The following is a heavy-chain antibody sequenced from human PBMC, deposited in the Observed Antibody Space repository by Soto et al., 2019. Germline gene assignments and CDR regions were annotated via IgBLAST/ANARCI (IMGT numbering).Heavy chain of an antibody. V-gene: IGHV1-69*02. CDR3: AIYDGDYTGHY. Sequence: QVQLVQSGAEVKKPGSSVKVSCKASGGTFSSYTISWVRQAPGQGLEWMGRIIPILGIANYAQKFQGRVTIHADKSTSTAYMELSSLRSEDTAVYYCAIYDGDYTGHYWGQGTRVTVSS. CDR2: IIPILGIA. J-gene: IGHJ4*02. D-gene: IGHD4-17*01. CDR1: GGTFSSYT.